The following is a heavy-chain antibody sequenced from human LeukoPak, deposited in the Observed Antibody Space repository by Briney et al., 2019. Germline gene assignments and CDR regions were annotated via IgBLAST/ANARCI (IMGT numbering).Heavy chain of an antibody. CDR1: GVTFSSYA. Sequence: GASVKLSCTASGVTFSSYAISWVRQAPGQGLEWMGGIIPIFGTANYAQKFQGRVTITADESTSTAYMELSSLRSEDTAVYYCARLTGYYTQGYFDYWGQGTLVTVSS. CDR3: ARLTGYYTQGYFDY. J-gene: IGHJ4*02. V-gene: IGHV1-69*13. CDR2: IIPIFGTA. D-gene: IGHD3-9*01.